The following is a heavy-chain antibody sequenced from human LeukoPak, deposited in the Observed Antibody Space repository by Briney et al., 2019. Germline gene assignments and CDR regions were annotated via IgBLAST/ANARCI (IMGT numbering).Heavy chain of an antibody. CDR2: MNPNSGNT. CDR1: GYTFTSYD. J-gene: IGHJ4*02. V-gene: IGHV1-8*01. CDR3: ARARLPYYDFWSGYNHYDY. D-gene: IGHD3-3*01. Sequence: ASVKVSCKASGYTFTSYDINWVRQATGQGLEWMGWMNPNSGNTGYAQKFQGRVTMTRNTSISTAYMELSSLRSEDTAAYYCARARLPYYDFWSGYNHYDYWGQGTLVTVSS.